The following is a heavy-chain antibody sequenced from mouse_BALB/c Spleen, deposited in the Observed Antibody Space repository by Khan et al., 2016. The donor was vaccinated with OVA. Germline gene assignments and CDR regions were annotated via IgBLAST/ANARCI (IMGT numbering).Heavy chain of an antibody. Sequence: EVELVESGGDLVKPGGSLKLSCAASGFTFSSYSMSWVRQTPDKRLEWVASISSGGDSTYYPDSVKGRFTISRDNAKNTLYLQMSDLKSEDTAMFYCAEYLTDSFAYWGQGTMVTVAA. CDR2: ISSGGDST. D-gene: IGHD4-1*01. J-gene: IGHJ3*01. CDR3: AEYLTDSFAY. V-gene: IGHV5-6*01. CDR1: GFTFSSYS.